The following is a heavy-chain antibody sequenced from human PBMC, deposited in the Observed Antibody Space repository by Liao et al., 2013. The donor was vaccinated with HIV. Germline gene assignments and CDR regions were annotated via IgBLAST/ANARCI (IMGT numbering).Heavy chain of an antibody. CDR3: ARGEGEWLFGEYYFDY. J-gene: IGHJ4*02. D-gene: IGHD3-3*01. Sequence: QVQLQESGPGLVKPSETLSLICTVSGGSITSRSYYWAWIRQPPGKGLDWIGSISYSGSTYYNPSLKSRVTISVDTSKNHFSLKLSSVTAADTAVYYCARGEGEWLFGEYYFDYWGQGTLVTVSS. CDR2: ISYSGST. CDR1: GGSITSRSYY. V-gene: IGHV4-39*07.